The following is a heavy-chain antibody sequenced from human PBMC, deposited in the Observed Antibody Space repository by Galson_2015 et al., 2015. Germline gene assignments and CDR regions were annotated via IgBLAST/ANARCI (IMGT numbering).Heavy chain of an antibody. V-gene: IGHV4-61*01. Sequence: SETLSLACPVSGGSVSSGSYDWSWIRQPPGKGLERIGYIYYSGSTNYNPSPKSRVTISVDTSKNQFSLKLSSVTAADTAVYYCAGGYCSSTSCYDWFDPWGQGTLVTVSS. J-gene: IGHJ5*02. CDR1: GGSVSSGSYD. CDR2: IYYSGST. D-gene: IGHD2-2*01. CDR3: AGGYCSSTSCYDWFDP.